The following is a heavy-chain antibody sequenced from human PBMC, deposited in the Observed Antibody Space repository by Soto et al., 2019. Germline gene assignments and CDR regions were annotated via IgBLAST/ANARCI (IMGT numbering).Heavy chain of an antibody. D-gene: IGHD4-17*01. V-gene: IGHV2-5*02. CDR3: SHRQRTVYFDY. Sequence: QITLKEYAPALVKPTQTLTLTFTFSGFSLSTSGVGVGWIRQPPGKALGRLALTYWDDAKRYSPSLKSRLTITKNTSKNRVVLTITNMDPVDTATYYCSHRQRTVYFDYWGQGTLVTVSS. CDR2: TYWDDAK. CDR1: GFSLSTSGVG. J-gene: IGHJ4*02.